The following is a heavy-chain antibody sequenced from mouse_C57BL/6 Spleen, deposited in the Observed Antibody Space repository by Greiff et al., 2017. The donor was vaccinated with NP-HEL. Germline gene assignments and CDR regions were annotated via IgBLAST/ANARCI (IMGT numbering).Heavy chain of an antibody. J-gene: IGHJ3*01. CDR3: ARGCPTGSWFAY. Sequence: VQLQQSGAELVMPGASVKLSCKASGYTFTSYWMHWVKQRPGQGLEWIGEIDPSDSYTNYNQKFKGKSTLTVDKSSSTAYMELRSLTSEDSAVYYCARGCPTGSWFAYWGQGTLVTVSA. CDR1: GYTFTSYW. V-gene: IGHV1-69*01. D-gene: IGHD2-10*01. CDR2: IDPSDSYT.